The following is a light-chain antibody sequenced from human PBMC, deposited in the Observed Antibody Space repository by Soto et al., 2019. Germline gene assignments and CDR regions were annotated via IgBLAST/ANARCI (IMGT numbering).Light chain of an antibody. J-gene: IGKJ1*01. CDR1: QSIYRNF. CDR2: GAS. CDR3: QQYGATPWT. V-gene: IGKV3-20*01. Sequence: EIVLTQSPRTLSLSPGERATLSCRASQSIYRNFVAWYQQRPGQAPRLLISGASTRSTGIPDRFTGSVSGTDFTLTISRLEPEDFAVYYCQQYGATPWTFAQGTKV.